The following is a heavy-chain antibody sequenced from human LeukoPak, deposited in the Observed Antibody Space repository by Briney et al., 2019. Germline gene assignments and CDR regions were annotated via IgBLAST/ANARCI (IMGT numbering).Heavy chain of an antibody. D-gene: IGHD6-19*01. J-gene: IGHJ4*02. CDR3: SIAVAGTPMGY. CDR1: GFAFSTYA. V-gene: IGHV3-23*01. CDR2: TSGNGVKT. Sequence: PGGSLRLSCAASGFAFSTYAMSWVRQAPGKGLEWVSATSGNGVKTYYADSVKGRFTISRDNSKNTLYLQMNSLRAEDTAVYYCSIAVAGTPMGYWGQGTLVTVSS.